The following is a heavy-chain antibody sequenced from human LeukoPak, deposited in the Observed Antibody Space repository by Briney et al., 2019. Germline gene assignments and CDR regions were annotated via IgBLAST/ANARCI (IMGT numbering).Heavy chain of an antibody. CDR2: ISSSSTI. J-gene: IGHJ3*02. CDR3: ARDKRSDAFDI. CDR1: GFTFSDYS. V-gene: IGHV3-69-1*01. Sequence: PGGSLRLSCAASGFTFSDYSMNWVRQALGKGLEWVSYISSSSTIYYADSVKGRFTISRDNAKNSLYLQMNSLRAEDTAVYYCARDKRSDAFDIWGQGTMVTVSS.